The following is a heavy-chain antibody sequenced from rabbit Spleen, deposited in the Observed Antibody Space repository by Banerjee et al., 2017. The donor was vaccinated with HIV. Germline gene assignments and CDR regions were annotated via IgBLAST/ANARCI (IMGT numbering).Heavy chain of an antibody. CDR2: IDSGSSGFT. D-gene: IGHD8-1*01. V-gene: IGHV1S40*01. J-gene: IGHJ6*01. CDR3: ARDAGTSFSTYGMDL. Sequence: QSLEESGGDLVKPGASLTLTCIASGVSFSGNSYMCWVRQAPGKGLEWIACIDSGSSGFTYFASWAKGRFTITRSTSLNTVTLQLNSLTAADTATYFCARDAGTSFSTYGMDLWGPGTLVTVS. CDR1: GVSFSGNSY.